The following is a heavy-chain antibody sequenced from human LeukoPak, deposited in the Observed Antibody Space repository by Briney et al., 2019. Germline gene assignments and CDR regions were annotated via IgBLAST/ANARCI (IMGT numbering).Heavy chain of an antibody. CDR3: AKSRLVAPPSWFDP. J-gene: IGHJ5*02. Sequence: GGSLRLSCAASGFTFSSYGMHWVRQAPGKGLELVAFIRYDGSNKYYADSVKGRFTISRDNSKNTLYLQMNSLRAEDTAVYYCAKSRLVAPPSWFDPWGQGTLVTVSS. CDR1: GFTFSSYG. D-gene: IGHD5-12*01. V-gene: IGHV3-30*02. CDR2: IRYDGSNK.